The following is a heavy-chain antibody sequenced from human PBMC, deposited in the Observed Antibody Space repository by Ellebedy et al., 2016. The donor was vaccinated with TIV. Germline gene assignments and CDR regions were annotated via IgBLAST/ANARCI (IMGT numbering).Heavy chain of an antibody. Sequence: SETLSLTCSVSGGSVSRDYWSRIRQLPGKGLEWIGYIYNSESTSYNPSLKSRVTISADTSKNQFSLRLSSVTAADTAVYYCARARYGVLPDYWGQGTLVTVSS. CDR2: IYNSEST. D-gene: IGHD4-17*01. V-gene: IGHV4-59*02. CDR3: ARARYGVLPDY. J-gene: IGHJ4*02. CDR1: GGSVSRDY.